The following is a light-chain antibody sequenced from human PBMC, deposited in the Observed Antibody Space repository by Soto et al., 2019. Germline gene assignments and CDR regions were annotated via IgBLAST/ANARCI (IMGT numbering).Light chain of an antibody. CDR1: QSVSSGS. J-gene: IGKJ5*01. CDR2: ATS. V-gene: IGKV3-20*01. Sequence: PGERATLSCRASQSVSSGSLAWYQQKPGQAPRLLIFATSRRATGIPDRFSGSGSGTDFTLTISRLEPEDVAVYYCQQYGSSPPLTFGQGTRLEIK. CDR3: QQYGSSPPLT.